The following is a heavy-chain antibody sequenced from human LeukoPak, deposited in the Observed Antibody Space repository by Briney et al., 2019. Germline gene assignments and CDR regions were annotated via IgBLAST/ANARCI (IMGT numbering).Heavy chain of an antibody. CDR3: ATDEDSSSWYFRPPKFDY. V-gene: IGHV1-24*01. CDR2: FDPEDGET. CDR1: GYTLTELS. J-gene: IGHJ4*02. Sequence: ASVTVSCKVSGYTLTELSMHWVRQAPGKGLEWMGGFDPEDGETIYAQKFQGRVTMTEDTSTDTAYMELSSLRSEDTAVYYCATDEDSSSWYFRPPKFDYWGQGTLVTVSS. D-gene: IGHD6-13*01.